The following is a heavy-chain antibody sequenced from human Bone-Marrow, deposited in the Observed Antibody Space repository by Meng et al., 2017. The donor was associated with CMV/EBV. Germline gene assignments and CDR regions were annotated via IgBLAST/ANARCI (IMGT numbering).Heavy chain of an antibody. CDR3: AKGLWDYYYGMDV. J-gene: IGHJ6*02. D-gene: IGHD2-21*01. CDR1: GFTFSSYG. CDR2: ISSSSSYI. Sequence: GESLKISCAASGFTFSSYGMHWVRQAPGKGLEWVSSISSSSSYIYYADSVKGRFTISRDNSKNTLYLQMNSLRAEDTAVYYCAKGLWDYYYGMDVWGQGTTVTVSS. V-gene: IGHV3-21*01.